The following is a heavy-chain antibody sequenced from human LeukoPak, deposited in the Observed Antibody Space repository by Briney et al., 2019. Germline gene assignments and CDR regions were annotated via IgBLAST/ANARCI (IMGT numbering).Heavy chain of an antibody. CDR3: ARPGYSTGAFDY. CDR1: GLTVTSNY. CDR2: IYSGGDT. D-gene: IGHD6-25*01. J-gene: IGHJ4*02. Sequence: GGSLRLSCAASGLTVTSNYMSWIRQAPGKGLEWVSVIYSGGDTYYADSVKGRFTISRDNSKNTLYLQRNSLRAEDTAVYYCARPGYSTGAFDYWGQGTLVTVSS. V-gene: IGHV3-53*01.